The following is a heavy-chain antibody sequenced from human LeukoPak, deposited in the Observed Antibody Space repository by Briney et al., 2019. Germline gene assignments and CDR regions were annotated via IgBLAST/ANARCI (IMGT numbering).Heavy chain of an antibody. CDR3: VGGRTTVIIDQ. D-gene: IGHD4-11*01. CDR2: IHYTGSS. J-gene: IGHJ4*02. Sequence: SETLSLTCAVFGDSISRSSYYWGCIRQPPGKGLEWIGNIHYTGSSYYNSSLKSRVTISVDTSKNQFSLKLSSVTAADTAVYYCVGGRTTVIIDQWGQGTLVTVSS. V-gene: IGHV4-39*01. CDR1: GDSISRSSYY.